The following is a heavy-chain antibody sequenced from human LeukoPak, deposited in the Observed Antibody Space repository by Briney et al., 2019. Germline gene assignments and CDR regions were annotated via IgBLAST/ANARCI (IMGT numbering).Heavy chain of an antibody. CDR2: IRGSGET. J-gene: IGHJ5*02. D-gene: IGHD1-26*01. CDR3: ARDCAATQGWVEFDP. V-gene: IGHV3-66*03. Sequence: GGSLQLSCAVSGFSVRNYYMNWLRQAPVKGLEWVSLIRGSGETVYADSVKGRFTISRDDSKNTVYLQMNSLRLDDTAVYFCARDCAATQGWVEFDPWGQGTLVTVSS. CDR1: GFSVRNYY.